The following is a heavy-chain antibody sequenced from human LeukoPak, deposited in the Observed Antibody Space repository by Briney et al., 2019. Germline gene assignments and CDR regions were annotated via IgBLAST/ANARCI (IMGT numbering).Heavy chain of an antibody. CDR3: TRELAGSSGWYPLDY. CDR1: GFTFSDHY. Sequence: PGGSLRLSCAASGFTFSDHYMDWVRQAPGKGLEWVGRSRNKANSYTTEYAASVKGRFTISRDDSRNSAYLQMNSLKTEDTAVYYCTRELAGSSGWYPLDYWGQGTLVTVSS. J-gene: IGHJ4*02. CDR2: SRNKANSYTT. V-gene: IGHV3-72*01. D-gene: IGHD6-19*01.